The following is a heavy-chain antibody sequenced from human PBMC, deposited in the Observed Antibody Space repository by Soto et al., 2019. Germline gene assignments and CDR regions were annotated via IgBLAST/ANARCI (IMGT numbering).Heavy chain of an antibody. CDR3: AREGVSSSWYNYYGMDV. D-gene: IGHD6-13*01. CDR1: GGSISSYY. Sequence: QVQLQESGPGLVKPSETLSLTCTVSGGSISSYYWSWIRQPPGKGLEWIGYIYYSGSTNYNPSLKGRVTISVDTSTNQFSLKLSSVTAADTAVYYCAREGVSSSWYNYYGMDVWGQGTTVTVSS. J-gene: IGHJ6*02. V-gene: IGHV4-59*01. CDR2: IYYSGST.